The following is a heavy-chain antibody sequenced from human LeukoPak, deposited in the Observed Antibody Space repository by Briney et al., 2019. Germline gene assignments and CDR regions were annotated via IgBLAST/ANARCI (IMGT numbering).Heavy chain of an antibody. J-gene: IGHJ4*02. CDR1: GGSISSTSHY. CDR3: ARLGYSVSWTDC. V-gene: IGHV4-39*01. D-gene: IGHD6-13*01. Sequence: ASETLSLTCTVSGGSISSTSHYWGWIRQPPGKGLEWIGSVYYSGSTYYNPSLKSRVTISVDTSKNQFSLRLSSVTATDMAVYFCARLGYSVSWTDCWGQGTLVTVYS. CDR2: VYYSGST.